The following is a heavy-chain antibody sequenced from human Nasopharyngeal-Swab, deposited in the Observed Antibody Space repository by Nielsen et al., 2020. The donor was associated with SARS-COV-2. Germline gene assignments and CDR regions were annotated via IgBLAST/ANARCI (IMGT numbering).Heavy chain of an antibody. CDR1: GFTFSGSA. CDR2: IRSKANSYAT. V-gene: IGHV3-73*01. Sequence: GGSLRLSCAASGFTFSGSAMHWVRQASGKGLEWVGRIRSKANSYATAYAASVKGRFTISRDDSKNTAYLQMNSLKTEDTAVYYCAKGPPMIVAPFDYWGQGTLVTVSS. D-gene: IGHD3-22*01. CDR3: AKGPPMIVAPFDY. J-gene: IGHJ4*02.